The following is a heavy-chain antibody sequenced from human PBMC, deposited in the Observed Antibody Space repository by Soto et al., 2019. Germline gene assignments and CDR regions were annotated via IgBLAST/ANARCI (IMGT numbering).Heavy chain of an antibody. CDR2: ISYDGSNK. J-gene: IGHJ4*02. Sequence: PGGSLRLSCAASGFTFSSYGMHWVRQAPGKGLEWVAVISYDGSNKYYADSVKGRFTISRDNSKNTMYLQMNSLRAEDTAVYYCAKAAAGSSWYFDYWCQGTLVTVSS. D-gene: IGHD6-13*01. CDR1: GFTFSSYG. V-gene: IGHV3-30*18. CDR3: AKAAAGSSWYFDY.